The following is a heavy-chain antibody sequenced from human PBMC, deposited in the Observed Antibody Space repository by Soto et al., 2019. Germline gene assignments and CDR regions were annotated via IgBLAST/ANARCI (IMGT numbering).Heavy chain of an antibody. CDR1: GFTFGAYT. CDR2: IRSTVYGATT. Sequence: GGSLRLSXTASGFTFGAYTMAWVRQAPGKGLEWVGSIRSTVYGATTDYAASVKDGFIISRDDSKSVAYLQMNSLRTEDTAVYSCTRVREWLIRIRFRYYGLDVWGQGTTVTVSS. CDR3: TRVREWLIRIRFRYYGLDV. V-gene: IGHV3-49*04. J-gene: IGHJ6*02. D-gene: IGHD6-19*01.